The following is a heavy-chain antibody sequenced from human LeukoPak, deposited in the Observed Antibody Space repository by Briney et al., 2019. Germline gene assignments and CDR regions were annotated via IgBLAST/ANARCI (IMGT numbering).Heavy chain of an antibody. CDR3: ARRKGSDVPGNDY. CDR1: GYTFTSYG. D-gene: IGHD1-1*01. J-gene: IGHJ4*02. CDR2: ISPYNANA. V-gene: IGHV1-18*01. Sequence: ASVKVSCKASGYTFTSYGITWVRQAPGQGLEWVGWISPYNANAHYSPNLQGRLTLTTDTSTSTAYMELRSLRSDDTAVYYCARRKGSDVPGNDYWGQGTLVTVSS.